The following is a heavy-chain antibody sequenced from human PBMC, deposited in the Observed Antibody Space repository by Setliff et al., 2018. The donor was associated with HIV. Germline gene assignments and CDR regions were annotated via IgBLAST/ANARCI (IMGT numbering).Heavy chain of an antibody. CDR2: INPSGGSA. CDR1: GYTFTSYY. CDR3: ARDYFDSSAYHYGFGAFDI. Sequence: ASVKVSCKASGYTFTSYYLHWVRQAPGQGLEWMGMINPSGGSASYAQKFQGRVTMSRDTSTSTVYMELSSLRSEDTAMYYCARDYFDSSAYHYGFGAFDIWGQGTMVTVSS. J-gene: IGHJ3*02. D-gene: IGHD3-22*01. V-gene: IGHV1-46*01.